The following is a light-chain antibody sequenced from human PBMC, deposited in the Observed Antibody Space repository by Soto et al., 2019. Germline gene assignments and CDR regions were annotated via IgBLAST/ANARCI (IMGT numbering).Light chain of an antibody. CDR3: CSYAGSSTFV. Sequence: QSALAQPASVSGSPGQSITISCTGASSDVGSYNLVSWYQQHPGKAPKLMIYEGSKRPSGVSNRFSGSKSGNTASLTISGLQAEDEAAYYCCSYAGSSTFVSGTGTKVTVL. V-gene: IGLV2-23*03. CDR1: SSDVGSYNL. J-gene: IGLJ1*01. CDR2: EGS.